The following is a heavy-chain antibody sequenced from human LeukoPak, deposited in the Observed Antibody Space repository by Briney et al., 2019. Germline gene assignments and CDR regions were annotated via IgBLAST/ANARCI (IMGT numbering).Heavy chain of an antibody. J-gene: IGHJ6*02. D-gene: IGHD2-2*01. Sequence: GVSLRLSCAASGFTFSAYAMSWVRQAPGMGLEWVSVISGSGGTTYYAESVKGRFTISRDNSKNTLFLQMNSLRAEDTAVYYCSRYCATTSCPGHYYGMDVWGQGTAVTVSS. V-gene: IGHV3-23*01. CDR1: GFTFSAYA. CDR2: ISGSGGTT. CDR3: SRYCATTSCPGHYYGMDV.